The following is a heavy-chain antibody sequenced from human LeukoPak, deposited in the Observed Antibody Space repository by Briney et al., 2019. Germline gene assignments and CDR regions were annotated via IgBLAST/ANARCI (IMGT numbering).Heavy chain of an antibody. Sequence: PGGSLRLSCAASGFTFSSYNMNWVRQAPGKGLEWVSSITSGSSYIYYADSVKGRFTISRDNAKNSLYLQMNSLRAEDTAVYYCARPRLEYCSGGSCFDAFDIWGQGTMVTVSS. CDR2: ITSGSSYI. CDR1: GFTFSSYN. V-gene: IGHV3-21*01. J-gene: IGHJ3*02. D-gene: IGHD2-15*01. CDR3: ARPRLEYCSGGSCFDAFDI.